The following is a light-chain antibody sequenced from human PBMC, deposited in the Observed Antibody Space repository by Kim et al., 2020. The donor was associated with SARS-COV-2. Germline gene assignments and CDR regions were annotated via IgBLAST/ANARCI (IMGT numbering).Light chain of an antibody. CDR2: GAS. CDR3: QQYNEP. V-gene: IGKV3-20*01. J-gene: IGKJ1*01. Sequence: EIVLTQSPDTLSLSPGDRATLSCRASQTVSSNYLAWYQQKPGQAPRLLIYGASSRATGIPDRFSGSGSGTDFTLTISRLEPEDFAVYYCQQYNEPFGQGTKVDIK. CDR1: QTVSSNY.